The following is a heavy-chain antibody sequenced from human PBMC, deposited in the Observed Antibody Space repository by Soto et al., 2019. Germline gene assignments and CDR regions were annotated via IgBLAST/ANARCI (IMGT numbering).Heavy chain of an antibody. V-gene: IGHV3-33*01. CDR1: GFTFSSYG. CDR2: IWYDGSNK. Sequence: GGSLRLSCAASGFTFSSYGMHWVRQAPGKGLEWVAVIWYDGSNKYYADSVKGRFTISRDNSKNTLYLQMNSLRAEDTAVYYCARWYYDFWSGYYTGSVYCYGMDVWGQGTTVTVSS. CDR3: ARWYYDFWSGYYTGSVYCYGMDV. D-gene: IGHD3-3*01. J-gene: IGHJ6*02.